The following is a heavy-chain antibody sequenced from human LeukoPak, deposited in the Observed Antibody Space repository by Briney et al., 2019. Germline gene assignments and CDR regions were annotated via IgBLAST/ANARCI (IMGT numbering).Heavy chain of an antibody. CDR3: ARVPQYYYDSSGYLITLFDY. D-gene: IGHD3-22*01. J-gene: IGHJ4*02. V-gene: IGHV4-34*01. Sequence: SETLSLTCAVYGGSFSGYYWSWIRQPPGKGLGWIGEINHSGSTNYNPSLKSRVTISVDTSKNQFSLKLSSVTAADTAVYYCARVPQYYYDSSGYLITLFDYWGQGTLVTVSS. CDR2: INHSGST. CDR1: GGSFSGYY.